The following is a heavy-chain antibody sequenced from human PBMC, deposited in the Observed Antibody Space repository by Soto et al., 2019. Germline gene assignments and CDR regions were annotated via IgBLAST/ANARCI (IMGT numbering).Heavy chain of an antibody. J-gene: IGHJ6*03. Sequence: SETLSLTCAVYGGSFSGYYWSWIRQPPGKGLEWIEEIYHSGSTNYNPSLKSRVTISVDTSKSQFSLKLSSVTAADTAVYYCARQPYDFWSGYYNYYYYMDVWGKGTTVTVSS. CDR2: IYHSGST. V-gene: IGHV4-34*01. CDR1: GGSFSGYY. D-gene: IGHD3-3*01. CDR3: ARQPYDFWSGYYNYYYYMDV.